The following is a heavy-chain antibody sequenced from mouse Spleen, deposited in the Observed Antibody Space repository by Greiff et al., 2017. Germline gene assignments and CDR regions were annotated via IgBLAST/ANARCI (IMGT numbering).Heavy chain of an antibody. CDR2: IWTGGST. CDR1: GFSLTSYD. V-gene: IGHV2S3*01. CDR3: VRERLGGAMDY. Sequence: VQGVESGPGLVAPSQSLFITCTVSGFSLTSYDINWVRQPPGKGLEWLGVIWTGGSTNYNSALISRLSISKENSKSLVFLKMNSLKTDDTAIYYCVRERLGGAMDYWGQGTSVTVSS. J-gene: IGHJ4*01. D-gene: IGHD3-1*01.